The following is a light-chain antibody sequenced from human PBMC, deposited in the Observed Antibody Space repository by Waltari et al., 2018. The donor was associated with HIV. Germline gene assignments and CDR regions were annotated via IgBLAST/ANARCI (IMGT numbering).Light chain of an antibody. J-gene: IGKJ4*01. CDR1: QSISSS. V-gene: IGKV1-5*03. CDR2: KAS. CDR3: HQYFTDPFT. Sequence: DIQMTQSPSTLSASVGDRVSITCRASQSISSSLAWYQQKPGKVPKLLIYKASTLESGVPSRFSGSGSGTQFTLTISSLQPDDFATYYCHQYFTDPFTFGGGTKVEI.